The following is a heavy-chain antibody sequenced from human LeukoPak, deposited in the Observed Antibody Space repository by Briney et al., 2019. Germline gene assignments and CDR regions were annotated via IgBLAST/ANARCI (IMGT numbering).Heavy chain of an antibody. V-gene: IGHV3-21*01. CDR3: ARGPHFWSGYQYYFDY. Sequence: PGGSLRLSCAASGFTFSSYSMNWVRQAPGKGLEWVSSISSSSSYIYYADSVKGRFTISRDNAKNSLYLQMNSLRAEDTAVYYCARGPHFWSGYQYYFDYRGQGTLVTVSS. CDR2: ISSSSSYI. CDR1: GFTFSSYS. J-gene: IGHJ4*02. D-gene: IGHD3-3*02.